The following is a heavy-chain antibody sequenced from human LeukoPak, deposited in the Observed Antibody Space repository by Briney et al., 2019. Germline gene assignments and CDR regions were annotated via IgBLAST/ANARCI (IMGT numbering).Heavy chain of an antibody. V-gene: IGHV4-59*01. CDR2: IYYSGST. CDR3: ARARNYYDSSDYYYEGDAFDI. CDR1: GGSISRYY. D-gene: IGHD3-22*01. J-gene: IGHJ3*02. Sequence: SETLSLTCTVSGGSISRYYWSWIRQPPGKGLEWIGYIYYSGSTNYNPSLKSRVTISVDTSKNQFSLKLSSVTAADTAVYYCARARNYYDSSDYYYEGDAFDIWGQGTMVTVSS.